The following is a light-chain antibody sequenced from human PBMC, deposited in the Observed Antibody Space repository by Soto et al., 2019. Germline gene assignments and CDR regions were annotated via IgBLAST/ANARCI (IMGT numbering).Light chain of an antibody. J-gene: IGLJ2*01. V-gene: IGLV2-8*01. CDR1: SRDIGGYDF. CDR3: SSYGGSNNLL. Sequence: QSVLTQPPSASGSPGQSVTISCTGTSRDIGGYDFVSWYQQHPGKAPKLLIYDVIKRPSGVPDRFSGSKSGNTASLTVSGLQTDDEADYYCSSYGGSNNLLFGGGTQLTFL. CDR2: DVI.